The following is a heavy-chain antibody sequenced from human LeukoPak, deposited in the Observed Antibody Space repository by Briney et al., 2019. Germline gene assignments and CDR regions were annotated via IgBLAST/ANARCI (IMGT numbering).Heavy chain of an antibody. J-gene: IGHJ4*02. Sequence: PGGSLRLSCAASGFTFSNAWMSWVRQAPGKGLEWVGRIKSRTDGGTTDYAAPVKGRFTISRDDSKNTLYLQMNSLNTEDTAVYYCTTDGVTYYYDSSGYYYVHYFDYWGQGTLVTVSA. CDR2: IKSRTDGGTT. V-gene: IGHV3-15*01. CDR3: TTDGVTYYYDSSGYYYVHYFDY. CDR1: GFTFSNAW. D-gene: IGHD3-22*01.